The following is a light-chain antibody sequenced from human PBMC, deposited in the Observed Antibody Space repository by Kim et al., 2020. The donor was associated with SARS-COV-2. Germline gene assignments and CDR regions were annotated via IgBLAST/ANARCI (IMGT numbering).Light chain of an antibody. CDR1: QSVDSRY. Sequence: EIVLTQSPSTLSLSPGERATLSCRASQSVDSRYLAWYQQKPGQAPRLLIYATSSRATGIPDRFSGSGSGTDFTLIISRLEPEDFAVYYCQQYGSSPRTFGQGTKVEIK. CDR2: ATS. V-gene: IGKV3-20*01. CDR3: QQYGSSPRT. J-gene: IGKJ1*01.